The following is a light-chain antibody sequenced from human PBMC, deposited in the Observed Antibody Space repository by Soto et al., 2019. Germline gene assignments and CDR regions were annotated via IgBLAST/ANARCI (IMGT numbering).Light chain of an antibody. Sequence: SVSTLFTDSLAVSLGDRATINCKSSQSVLYSSNNKICLAWYQQKPGQPPKVLIYWASNRESGVPDRFSGSGSGTDFTLTISSLQAEDGAGYYCQQSACMLWPFGQGAKVDIK. V-gene: IGKV4-1*01. CDR2: WAS. J-gene: IGKJ1*01. CDR3: QQSACMLWP. CDR1: QSVLYSSNNKIC.